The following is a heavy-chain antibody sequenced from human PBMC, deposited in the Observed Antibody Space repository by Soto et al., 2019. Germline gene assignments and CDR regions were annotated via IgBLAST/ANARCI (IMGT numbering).Heavy chain of an antibody. CDR1: GGTFSSYS. D-gene: IGHD1-26*01. CDR2: IIPIFGTA. V-gene: IGHV1-69*01. Sequence: QVQLVQSGAEVKKPGSSVKVSCKASGGTFSSYSINWVRQAPGQGLEWMGEIIPIFGTANYAQKFQGRVTIPADASTRTAYMELSSLRSEDTAVYYCARDGGRHSGGIDYWGQGTLVTVSS. CDR3: ARDGGRHSGGIDY. J-gene: IGHJ4*02.